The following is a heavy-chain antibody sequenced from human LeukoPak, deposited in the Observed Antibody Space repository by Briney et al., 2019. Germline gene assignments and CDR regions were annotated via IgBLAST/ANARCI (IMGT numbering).Heavy chain of an antibody. J-gene: IGHJ4*02. CDR2: IYYSGST. V-gene: IGHV4-39*01. D-gene: IGHD5-24*01. CDR3: ARRVEMATSIDY. CDR1: GGSISSGSYY. Sequence: SETLSLTCTVSGGSISSGSYYWGWIRQPPGKGLEWIGSIYYSGSTYYNPSLKSRVTISVDTSKNQFSLKLSSVTAADTAVYYCARRVEMATSIDYWGQGTLVTVSS.